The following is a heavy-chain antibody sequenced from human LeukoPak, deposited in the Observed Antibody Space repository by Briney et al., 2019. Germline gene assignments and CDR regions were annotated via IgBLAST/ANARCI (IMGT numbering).Heavy chain of an antibody. Sequence: GGSLRLSCAASGFTFSSYSMNWVRQAPGKGLEWVSYISSSSSTIYYADSVKGRFTISRDNAKNSLYLQMNSLRAEDTAVYFCARDDYSDSPTYYNGMDVWGQGTAITVSS. V-gene: IGHV3-48*01. CDR3: ARDDYSDSPTYYNGMDV. D-gene: IGHD4/OR15-4a*01. CDR2: ISSSSSTI. J-gene: IGHJ6*02. CDR1: GFTFSSYS.